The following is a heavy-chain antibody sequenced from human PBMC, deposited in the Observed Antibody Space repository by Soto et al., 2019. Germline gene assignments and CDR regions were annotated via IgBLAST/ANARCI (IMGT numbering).Heavy chain of an antibody. D-gene: IGHD3-9*01. CDR1: GFTFNTYA. Sequence: EVQLVESGGDLVQPGGSLRLSCAASGFTFNTYAMNWVRQAPGKGLEWISYISSSRSTIYYADSVKGRFTISRDNAKNSLYLQMDSLRDEDTAVYYCARINFDYRKDFDYWGQGTLVTVSS. J-gene: IGHJ4*02. CDR3: ARINFDYRKDFDY. CDR2: ISSSRSTI. V-gene: IGHV3-48*02.